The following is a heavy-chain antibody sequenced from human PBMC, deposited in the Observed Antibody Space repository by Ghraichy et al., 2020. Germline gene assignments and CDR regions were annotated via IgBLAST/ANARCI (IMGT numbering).Heavy chain of an antibody. V-gene: IGHV4-34*01. D-gene: IGHD3-3*01. Sequence: ESLNISCAVYGGSFSGYYWSWIRQPPGKGLEWIGEINHSGSTNYNPSLKSRVTISVDTSKNQFSLKLSSVTAADTAVYYCARGKNFWSGYYYYYYGMDVWGQGTTVTVSS. J-gene: IGHJ6*02. CDR1: GGSFSGYY. CDR3: ARGKNFWSGYYYYYYGMDV. CDR2: INHSGST.